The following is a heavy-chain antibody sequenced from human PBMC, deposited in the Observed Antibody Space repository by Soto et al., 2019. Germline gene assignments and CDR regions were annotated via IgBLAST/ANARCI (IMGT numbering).Heavy chain of an antibody. Sequence: GGSLRLSCAASGFTFSSYAMSWVRQAPGKGLEWVSAISGSGGSTCYADSVKGRFTISRDNSKNTLYLQMNSLRAEDTAVYYCARVFRCYDWLYYFDYWGQGTLVTVSS. J-gene: IGHJ4*02. D-gene: IGHD3-9*01. CDR2: ISGSGGST. CDR3: ARVFRCYDWLYYFDY. CDR1: GFTFSSYA. V-gene: IGHV3-23*01.